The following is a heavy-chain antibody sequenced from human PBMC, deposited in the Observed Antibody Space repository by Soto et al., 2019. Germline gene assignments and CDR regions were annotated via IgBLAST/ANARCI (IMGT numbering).Heavy chain of an antibody. D-gene: IGHD4-17*01. CDR2: VPQTGSTT. Sequence: GGSLRLSCAASGFTFSTYTMSWVRQAPGKGLEWVSSVPQTGSTTYYADSVKGRFTISRDNSENTLYLQMSNLRAEDTAVYYCAKDFTPDGYWDFDYWGQGTLVTVSS. CDR3: AKDFTPDGYWDFDY. J-gene: IGHJ4*02. CDR1: GFTFSTYT. V-gene: IGHV3-23*01.